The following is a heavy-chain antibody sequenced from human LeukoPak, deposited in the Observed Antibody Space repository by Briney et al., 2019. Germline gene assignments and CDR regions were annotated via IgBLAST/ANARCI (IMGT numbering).Heavy chain of an antibody. V-gene: IGHV1-2*02. J-gene: IGHJ6*02. CDR3: ARGRAYSYYYYGMDV. D-gene: IGHD1-1*01. CDR2: INPNSGGT. Sequence: ASVTVSCKASGYTFTGYYMHWVRQAPGQGLEWMGWINPNSGGTNYAQKFQGRVTMTRDTSISTAYMELSRLRSDDTAVYYCARGRAYSYYYYGMDVWGQGTTVTVSS. CDR1: GYTFTGYY.